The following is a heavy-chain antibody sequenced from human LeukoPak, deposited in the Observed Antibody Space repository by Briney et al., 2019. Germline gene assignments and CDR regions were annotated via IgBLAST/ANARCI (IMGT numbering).Heavy chain of an antibody. D-gene: IGHD3-22*01. J-gene: IGHJ3*02. Sequence: SVKVSCKASGGTFTSYAISWVRQAPGQGLEWMGGIIPIFGTANYAQKFQGRVTITADESTSTVYMELSSLRSEDTAVYYCARDYYYDSSGYPGIWGQGTMVTVSS. V-gene: IGHV1-69*13. CDR3: ARDYYYDSSGYPGI. CDR2: IIPIFGTA. CDR1: GGTFTSYA.